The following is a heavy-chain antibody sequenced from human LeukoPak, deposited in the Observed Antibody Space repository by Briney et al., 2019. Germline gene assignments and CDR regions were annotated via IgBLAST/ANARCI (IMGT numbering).Heavy chain of an antibody. D-gene: IGHD3-22*01. CDR2: IIPILGIA. CDR3: ARDRYYYDSSGETHFDY. J-gene: IGHJ4*02. Sequence: ASVKVSCKASGGTFSSYAISWVRQAPEQGLEWMGRIIPILGIANYAQKFQGRVTITADKSTSTAYMELSSLRSEDTAVYYCARDRYYYDSSGETHFDYWGQGTLVTVSS. V-gene: IGHV1-69*04. CDR1: GGTFSSYA.